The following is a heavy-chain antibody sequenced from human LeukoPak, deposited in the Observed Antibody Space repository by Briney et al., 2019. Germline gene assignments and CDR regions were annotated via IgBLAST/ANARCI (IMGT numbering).Heavy chain of an antibody. CDR1: GGSISSSSYY. Sequence: SETLSLTCAVSGGSISSSSYYWGWIRQPPGKGLEWIGSIYYSGSTYYNPSLKSRVTISVDTSKNQFSLKLSSVTAADTAVYYCARQAGASDYWGQGTLVTVSS. J-gene: IGHJ4*02. CDR3: ARQAGASDY. V-gene: IGHV4-39*01. D-gene: IGHD1-26*01. CDR2: IYYSGST.